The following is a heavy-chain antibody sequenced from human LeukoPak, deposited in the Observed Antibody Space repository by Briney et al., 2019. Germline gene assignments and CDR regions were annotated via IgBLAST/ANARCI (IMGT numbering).Heavy chain of an antibody. CDR1: GFTFSSYS. V-gene: IGHV3-21*01. CDR2: ISSSSSYI. Sequence: GGPLRLSCAASGFTFSSYSMNWVRQAPGKGLEWVSSISSSSSYIYYADSVKGRFTISRDNAKNSLYLQMNSLRAEDTAVYYCARLDIAVAGPLDYWGQGTLVTVSS. D-gene: IGHD6-19*01. J-gene: IGHJ4*02. CDR3: ARLDIAVAGPLDY.